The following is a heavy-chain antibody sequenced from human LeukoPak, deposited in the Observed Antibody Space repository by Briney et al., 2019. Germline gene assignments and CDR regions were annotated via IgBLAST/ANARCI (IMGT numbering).Heavy chain of an antibody. D-gene: IGHD1-26*01. CDR2: ISGSGGST. Sequence: GGCLRLSCAASEFTISTYGMSWVRQAPGKGLEWVSSISGSGGSTQYADSVQGRFAISRDNSKNTLYLQMNSLRAEDTAVYYCAKDTPGSGSYYDYWGQGTLVTVSS. J-gene: IGHJ4*02. V-gene: IGHV3-23*01. CDR3: AKDTPGSGSYYDY. CDR1: EFTISTYG.